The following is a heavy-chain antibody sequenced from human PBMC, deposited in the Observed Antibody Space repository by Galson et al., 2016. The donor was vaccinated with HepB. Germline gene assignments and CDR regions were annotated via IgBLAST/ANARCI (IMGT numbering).Heavy chain of an antibody. CDR1: GFNVSSYA. D-gene: IGHD2-21*01. V-gene: IGHV3-64*05. CDR3: VARKVRDFILVEY. J-gene: IGHJ4*02. Sequence: SLRLSCAASGFNVSSYALHWVRQAPGKGLEYFSGISSVAGTTYYVDSVRGRFTISRDNSKNTLHGQMNSLRDEDTAVYFCVARKVRDFILVEYWGQGTLVTVSS. CDR2: ISSVAGTT.